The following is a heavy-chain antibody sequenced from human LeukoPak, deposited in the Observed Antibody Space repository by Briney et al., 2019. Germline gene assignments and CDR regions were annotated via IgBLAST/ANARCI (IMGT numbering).Heavy chain of an antibody. J-gene: IGHJ6*02. D-gene: IGHD2-2*02. CDR1: GDSVYSNSAA. Sequence: SQTLSLTCAISGDSVYSNSAAWNWIRQSPSRGLEWLGRTYYRSKWYNDYAVSVKSRITVNPDTSKNQFSLQLNSVTPEDTAVYYCARGGYCSSTSCYTWYGMDVWGQGTTVTASS. CDR2: TYYRSKWYN. V-gene: IGHV6-1*01. CDR3: ARGGYCSSTSCYTWYGMDV.